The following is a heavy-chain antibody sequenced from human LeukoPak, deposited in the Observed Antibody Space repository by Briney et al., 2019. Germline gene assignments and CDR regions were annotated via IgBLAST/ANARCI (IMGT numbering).Heavy chain of an antibody. Sequence: PSETLSLTCTVSGGSLSSYYWSWIRQPPGKGLEWIGYIYYSGSTNYNPSLKSRVTISVDTSKNQFSLKLSSVTAADTAVYYCARHVSAVYYFDYWGQGTLVTVSS. J-gene: IGHJ4*02. V-gene: IGHV4-59*08. CDR2: IYYSGST. CDR1: GGSLSSYY. CDR3: ARHVSAVYYFDY.